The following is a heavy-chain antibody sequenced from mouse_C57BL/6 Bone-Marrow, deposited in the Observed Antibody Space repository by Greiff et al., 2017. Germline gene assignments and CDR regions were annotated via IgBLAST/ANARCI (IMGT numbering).Heavy chain of an antibody. V-gene: IGHV1-64*01. D-gene: IGHD6-1*01. Sequence: QVQLKQPGAELVKPGASVKLSCKASGYTFTSYWMHWVKQRPGQGLEWIGMIHPNSGSTNYNEKFKSKATLTVDKSSSTAYMQLSSLTSEDSAVYYCARTGLAGGYYAMDYWGQGTSVTVSS. J-gene: IGHJ4*01. CDR2: IHPNSGST. CDR3: ARTGLAGGYYAMDY. CDR1: GYTFTSYW.